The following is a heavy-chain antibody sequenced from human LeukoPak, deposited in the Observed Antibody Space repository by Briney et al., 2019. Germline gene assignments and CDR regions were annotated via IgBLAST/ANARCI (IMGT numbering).Heavy chain of an antibody. D-gene: IGHD3-3*01. CDR3: ARGLVWSGYVFDY. CDR1: GDSINSLDL. CDR2: MYLSGTT. J-gene: IGHJ4*02. V-gene: IGHV4-4*02. Sequence: SETLSLTCTVSGDSINSLDLWSWVRQPPGKGLEWIGEMYLSGTTHSNPSVKSRVTISIDKSKNQFFLNLSSVTAADTAVYYCARGLVWSGYVFDYWGQGTLVTVSS.